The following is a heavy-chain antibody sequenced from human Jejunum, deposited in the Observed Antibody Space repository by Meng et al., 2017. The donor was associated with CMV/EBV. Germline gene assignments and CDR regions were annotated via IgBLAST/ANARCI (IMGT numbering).Heavy chain of an antibody. V-gene: IGHV3-30*04. D-gene: IGHD6-6*01. CDR2: ISYDGKII. J-gene: IGHJ4*02. CDR1: FTFSNYA. CDR3: GRGRVSYTNSSPQGY. Sequence: FTFSNYAMDWVRQAPGKGLEWVAVISYDGKIIDYADSVTGRFTISRDNSRNTLFLQMNSLRGDDTGVYYCGRGRVSYTNSSPQGYWGQGTLVTVSS.